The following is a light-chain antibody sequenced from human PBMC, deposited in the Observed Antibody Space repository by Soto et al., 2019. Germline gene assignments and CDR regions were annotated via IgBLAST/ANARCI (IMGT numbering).Light chain of an antibody. CDR1: QSVSSSS. CDR3: QQYGGSPRT. V-gene: IGKV3-20*01. CDR2: DAS. Sequence: IVLTQSPGTLSLSPGERATLSCRASQSVSSSSLAWYQQKRGQAPRLLIHDASSRATGIPDRFSGSGSGTDFTITISRLEREDFAVYYCQQYGGSPRTFGQGTKVDIK. J-gene: IGKJ1*01.